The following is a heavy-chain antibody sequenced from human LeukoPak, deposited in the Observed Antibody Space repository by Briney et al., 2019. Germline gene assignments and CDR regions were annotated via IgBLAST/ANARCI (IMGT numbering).Heavy chain of an antibody. Sequence: SETLSLTCTVSGGSISSSSYYWGWIRQPPGKGLEWIGSIYYSWSTYYHPSLQSRVTISVDTSKNQFSLKLSSVTAADTAVYYCAREMGWLDAFDIWGQGTMVTVSS. CDR1: GGSISSSSYY. D-gene: IGHD5-12*01. J-gene: IGHJ3*02. CDR2: IYYSWST. CDR3: AREMGWLDAFDI. V-gene: IGHV4-39*07.